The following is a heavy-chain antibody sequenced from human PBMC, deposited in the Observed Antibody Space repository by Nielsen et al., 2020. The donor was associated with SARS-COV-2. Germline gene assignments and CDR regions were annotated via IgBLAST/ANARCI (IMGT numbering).Heavy chain of an antibody. J-gene: IGHJ4*02. CDR2: INPNSGGT. D-gene: IGHD1-26*01. Sequence: ASVKVSCKASGYTFTGYYMHWVRQAPGQGLEWMGRINPNSGGTNYAQKLQGRVTMTTDTSTSTAYMELRSLRSDDTAVYYCAREVGATSPEFDYWGQGTLVTVSS. V-gene: IGHV1-2*06. CDR3: AREVGATSPEFDY. CDR1: GYTFTGYY.